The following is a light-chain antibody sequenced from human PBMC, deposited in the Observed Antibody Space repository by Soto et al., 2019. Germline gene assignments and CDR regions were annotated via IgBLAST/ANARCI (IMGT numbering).Light chain of an antibody. V-gene: IGKV1-6*01. J-gene: IGKJ4*01. CDR2: AAS. Sequence: ASHITQSPSSLSASVGDRVTITCRASQGIRNDLGWYQQKPGKAPKLLIYAASTLQSGVPSRFSGSGSGTDFTLTISSLQPEDFATYYCLQDDNYPLTFGGGTKVDIK. CDR3: LQDDNYPLT. CDR1: QGIRND.